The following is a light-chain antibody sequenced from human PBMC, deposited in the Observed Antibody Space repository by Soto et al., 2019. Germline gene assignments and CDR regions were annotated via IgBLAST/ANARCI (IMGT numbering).Light chain of an antibody. CDR3: QQHANWPLT. CDR1: QSVGNN. CDR2: EAS. J-gene: IGKJ4*01. Sequence: DIEMTQPPATLSLSPGERATLSCRASQSVGNNLAWYQQKPGQAPGLLIYEASTRATGMPARLCGSGSGTDFTLTISSLEPEDFAVYYCQQHANWPLTFGGGTKVDIK. V-gene: IGKV3-11*01.